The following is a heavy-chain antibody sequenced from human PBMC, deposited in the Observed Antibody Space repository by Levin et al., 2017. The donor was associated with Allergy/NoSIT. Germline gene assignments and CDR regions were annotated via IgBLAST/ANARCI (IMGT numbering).Heavy chain of an antibody. V-gene: IGHV3-11*01. Sequence: GGSLRLSCAASGFTFSDYYMSWIRQAPGKGLEWVSYISSSGSTIYYADSVKGRFTISRDNAKNSLYLQMNSLRAEDTAVYYCARLISGEVGFSLGGNYGMDVWGQGTTVTVSS. CDR1: GFTFSDYY. CDR2: ISSSGSTI. J-gene: IGHJ6*02. CDR3: ARLISGEVGFSLGGNYGMDV. D-gene: IGHD3-10*01.